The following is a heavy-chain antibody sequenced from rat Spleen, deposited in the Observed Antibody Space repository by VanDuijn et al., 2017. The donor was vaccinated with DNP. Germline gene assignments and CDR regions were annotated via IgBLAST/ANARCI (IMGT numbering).Heavy chain of an antibody. D-gene: IGHD1-12*02. CDR1: GFSLTSYH. CDR3: ARDGSFDY. CDR2: IWTGGST. Sequence: QVQLKASGPGLVQPSQTLSLACTVSGFSLTSYHVHWVRQPSGKGLEWMGVIWTGGSTDYNSTLKSRLSISRDTSTSQVFLKMNSLQTEDTATYYCARDGSFDYWGQGVMVTVSS. J-gene: IGHJ2*01. V-gene: IGHV2-30*01.